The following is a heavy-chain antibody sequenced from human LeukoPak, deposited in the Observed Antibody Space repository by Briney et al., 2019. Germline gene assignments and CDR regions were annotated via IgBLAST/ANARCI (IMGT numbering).Heavy chain of an antibody. CDR1: GFTFSSYA. V-gene: IGHV3-49*04. Sequence: GGSLRLSCAASGFTFSSYAMSWVRQAPGKGLEWVGFIRSKAYGGTTEYAASVKGRFTISRDDSKSIAYLQMNSLKTEDTAVYYCTRDEGYGSGSYFPFDYWGQGTLVTVSS. CDR2: IRSKAYGGTT. D-gene: IGHD3-10*01. J-gene: IGHJ4*02. CDR3: TRDEGYGSGSYFPFDY.